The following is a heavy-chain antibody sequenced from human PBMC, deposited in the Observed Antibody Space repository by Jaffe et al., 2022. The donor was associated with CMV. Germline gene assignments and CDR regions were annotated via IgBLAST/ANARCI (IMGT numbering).Heavy chain of an antibody. V-gene: IGHV4-34*01. CDR2: INHSGST. D-gene: IGHD6-13*01. CDR1: GGSFSGYY. CDR3: ARVRSSSWSIHFWFDP. J-gene: IGHJ5*02. Sequence: QVQLQQWGAGLLKPSETLSLTCAVYGGSFSGYYWSWIRQPPGKGLEWIGEINHSGSTNYNPSLKSRVTISVDTSKNQFSLKLSSVTAADTAVYYCARVRSSSWSIHFWFDPWGQGTLVTVSS.